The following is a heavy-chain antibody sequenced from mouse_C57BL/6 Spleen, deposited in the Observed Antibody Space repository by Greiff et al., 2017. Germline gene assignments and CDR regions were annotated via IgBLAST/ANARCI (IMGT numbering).Heavy chain of an antibody. V-gene: IGHV5-4*01. D-gene: IGHD2-4*01. CDR1: GFTFSSYA. J-gene: IGHJ2*01. Sequence: VQLKESGGGLVKPGGSLKLSCAASGFTFSSYAMSWVRQTPEKRLEWVATISDGGSYTYYPDNVKGRFTISRDNAKNNLYLQMSHLKSEDTAMYYCARDRGDYDEDYFDYWGQGTTLTVSS. CDR2: ISDGGSYT. CDR3: ARDRGDYDEDYFDY.